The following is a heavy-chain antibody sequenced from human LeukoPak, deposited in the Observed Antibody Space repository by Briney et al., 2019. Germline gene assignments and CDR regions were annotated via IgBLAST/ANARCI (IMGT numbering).Heavy chain of an antibody. Sequence: SETLSLTCTVSGGSISSNYWSWIRQPPGKGLEWIGYIYYSGSTNYNPSLKSRVTISVDTSKNQFSLKLSSVTAADTAVYYCAREEPGIAVAGRGFDYWGQGTLVTVSS. J-gene: IGHJ4*02. CDR1: GGSISSNY. V-gene: IGHV4-59*01. CDR3: AREEPGIAVAGRGFDY. CDR2: IYYSGST. D-gene: IGHD6-19*01.